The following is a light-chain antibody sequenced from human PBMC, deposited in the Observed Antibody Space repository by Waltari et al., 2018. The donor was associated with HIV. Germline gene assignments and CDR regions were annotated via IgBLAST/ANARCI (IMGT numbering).Light chain of an antibody. V-gene: IGKV1-5*03. J-gene: IGKJ2*01. CDR2: KAS. CDR1: QSINSW. CDR3: QQYNSYPYT. Sequence: DIQMTQSPSTLSASVGDRVTITCRATQSINSWLAWYQQKPGKAPKLLIYKASSLESGVPSRFSGSGSGTEFTLTISSLQPDDFAAYYCQQYNSYPYTFGQGTKLEIK.